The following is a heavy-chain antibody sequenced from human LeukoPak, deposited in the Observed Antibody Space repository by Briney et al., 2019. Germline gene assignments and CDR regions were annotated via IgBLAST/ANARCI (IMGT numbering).Heavy chain of an antibody. D-gene: IGHD3-10*01. CDR2: IYYSGST. V-gene: IGHV4-59*12. CDR3: ARDSGTTGEVKFDP. Sequence: SETLSLTCTVSGGSISSYYWSWIRQPPGKGLEWIGYIYYSGSTNYNPSLKSRVTISVDTSKNQFSLKLTSVTAADTAVYYCARDSGTTGEVKFDPWGQGALVTVSS. J-gene: IGHJ5*02. CDR1: GGSISSYY.